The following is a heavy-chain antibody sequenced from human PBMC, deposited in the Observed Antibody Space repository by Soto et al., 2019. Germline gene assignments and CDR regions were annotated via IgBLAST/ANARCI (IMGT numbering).Heavy chain of an antibody. CDR1: GGSISSSSYY. D-gene: IGHD1-7*01. V-gene: IGHV4-39*01. CDR2: IYYSGST. Sequence: SETLSLTCTVSGGSISSSSYYWGWIRQPPGKGLEWIGSIYYSGSTYYNPSLKSRVTISVDTSKNQFSLKLSSVTAADTAVYYCARHVLNWNYGWDGMDVWGQGTTVTVSS. J-gene: IGHJ6*02. CDR3: ARHVLNWNYGWDGMDV.